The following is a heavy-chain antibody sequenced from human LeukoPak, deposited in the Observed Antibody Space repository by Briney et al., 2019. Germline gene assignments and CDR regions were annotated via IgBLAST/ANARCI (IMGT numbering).Heavy chain of an antibody. J-gene: IGHJ4*02. V-gene: IGHV3-21*01. CDR3: ARDSRELDFDY. D-gene: IGHD1-26*01. CDR1: GFTFSSYS. CDR2: ISSSSSYI. Sequence: GGSLRLSCAASGFTFSSYSMTWVRQAPGKGLEWVSSISSSSSYIYYADSVKGRFTISRDNAKNSLYLPMNSLRAEDTAVYYCARDSRELDFDYWGQGTLVTVSS.